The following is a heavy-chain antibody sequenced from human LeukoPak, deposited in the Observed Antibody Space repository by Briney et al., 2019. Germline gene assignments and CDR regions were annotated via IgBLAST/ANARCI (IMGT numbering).Heavy chain of an antibody. V-gene: IGHV3-7*03. Sequence: GGSLRLSCEGSAFIFSGHWMNWVRQTPGKGLEWVASIKEDGSERQYVDSVKGRFSISRDNTKGSLFLQLNSLRAEDTAVYYCARVGLAPYYYAAPAYYFDYWAREPWSPSPQ. J-gene: IGHJ4*02. CDR2: IKEDGSER. CDR1: AFIFSGHW. D-gene: IGHD3-10*01. CDR3: ARVGLAPYYYAAPAYYFDY.